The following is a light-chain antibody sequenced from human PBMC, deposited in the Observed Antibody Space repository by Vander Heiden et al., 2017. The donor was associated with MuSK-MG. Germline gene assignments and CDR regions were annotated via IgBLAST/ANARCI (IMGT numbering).Light chain of an antibody. Sequence: DVMMSQSQLSLPVTLGQPASISCRPSQTLVSGEGKIYLSWFHQRPGQSPRRLISKVSNRDSGVPDRFSGSGSGTAFTLKISSVQAKDVGVYYCRQGKHWPWTFGQGTKVEVK. CDR1: QTLVSGEGKIY. CDR3: RQGKHWPWT. V-gene: IGKV2-30*01. J-gene: IGKJ1*01. CDR2: KVS.